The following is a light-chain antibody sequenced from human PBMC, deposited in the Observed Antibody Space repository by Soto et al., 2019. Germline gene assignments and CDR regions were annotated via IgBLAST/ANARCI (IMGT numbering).Light chain of an antibody. CDR3: QQYNNWYT. CDR1: QSVSSN. CDR2: GAS. Sequence: EVVMTQSPATLSVSPGERATLSCRASQSVSSNLAWYQQKPGQAPRLLIYGASTRATGIPARFSGSGFGTEFTLAISSLQSEDFAVYYCQQYNNWYTFGQGTSWRSN. J-gene: IGKJ2*01. V-gene: IGKV3-15*01.